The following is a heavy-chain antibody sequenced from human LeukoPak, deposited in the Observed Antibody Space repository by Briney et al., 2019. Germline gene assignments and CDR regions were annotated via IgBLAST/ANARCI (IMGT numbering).Heavy chain of an antibody. CDR1: GFTLSDYD. V-gene: IGHV3-13*02. Sequence: GGALRLSCAASGFTLSDYDMHWVRQGPGQGLGWVAAAGEEDESYYPGSVEGRFSVSREDAKNPLYLQMNSLRAGDTAVYYCVRDGGRTTADWYFDLWGRGTPVTVSS. D-gene: IGHD4-17*01. CDR3: VRDGGRTTADWYFDL. J-gene: IGHJ2*01. CDR2: AGEEDES.